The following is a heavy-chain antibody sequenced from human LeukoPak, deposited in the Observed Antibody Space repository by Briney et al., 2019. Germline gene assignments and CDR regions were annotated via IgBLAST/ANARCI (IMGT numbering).Heavy chain of an antibody. D-gene: IGHD6-19*01. CDR2: ISWNSGYI. CDR1: GFTFDNYA. J-gene: IGHJ4*02. V-gene: IGHV3-9*01. Sequence: GGSLRLSCAASGFTFDNYAMHWVRQAPGKGLEWLSVISWNSGYIGYADSVKGRFTISRDNAKKSLDLQMNSLRAEDTAFYYCAKVRGTYSSGYFFDYWGQGTLVTVSS. CDR3: AKVRGTYSSGYFFDY.